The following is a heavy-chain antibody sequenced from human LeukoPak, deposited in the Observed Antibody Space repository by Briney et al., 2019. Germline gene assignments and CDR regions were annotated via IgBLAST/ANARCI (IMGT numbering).Heavy chain of an antibody. CDR1: GYTFTSYG. V-gene: IGHV1-18*01. D-gene: IGHD1-26*01. Sequence: ASVKVSCKASGYTFTSYGISWVRQAPRQGLEWMGWISAYNGNTNYAQKLQGRVTMTTDTSTSTAYMELRSLRSDDTAVYYCARLSGSYYYYYHMDVWGKGTTVTVSS. CDR3: ARLSGSYYYYYHMDV. J-gene: IGHJ6*03. CDR2: ISAYNGNT.